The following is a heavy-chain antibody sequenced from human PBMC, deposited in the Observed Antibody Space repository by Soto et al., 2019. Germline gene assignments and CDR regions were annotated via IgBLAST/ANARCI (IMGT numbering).Heavy chain of an antibody. D-gene: IGHD2-21*01. CDR2: IYCDDHK. CDR3: THKNHGPNSATCGRDCYMDV. J-gene: IGHJ6*04. V-gene: IGHV2-5*02. Sequence: QITLKESGPTLVKPTQTLTLTCNFSGFSLTTYGAGVGWIRQPPGKAPEWLALIYCDDHKTFRSCLESRLTITKDTSKNQVVLTMANMDPVDTATYYCTHKNHGPNSATCGRDCYMDVWGRGTTVTVSS. CDR1: GFSLTTYGAG.